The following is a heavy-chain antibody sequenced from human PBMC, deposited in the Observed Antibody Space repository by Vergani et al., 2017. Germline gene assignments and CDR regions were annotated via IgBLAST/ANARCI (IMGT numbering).Heavy chain of an antibody. V-gene: IGHV1-18*04. CDR2: ISAYNGNT. CDR3: AGDPDIVVVPAAPYYYYYYGMDV. Sequence: QVQLVQSGAEVKKPGASVKVSCKASGYTFTSYGISWVRQAPGPGLEWMGWISAYNGNTHYAQKLQGRVTMTTDTSTGTAYMELRSLRSDDTAVYYCAGDPDIVVVPAAPYYYYYYGMDVWGQGTTVTVSS. D-gene: IGHD2-2*01. J-gene: IGHJ6*02. CDR1: GYTFTSYG.